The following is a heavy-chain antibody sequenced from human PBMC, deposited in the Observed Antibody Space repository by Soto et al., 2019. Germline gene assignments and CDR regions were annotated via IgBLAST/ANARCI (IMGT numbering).Heavy chain of an antibody. V-gene: IGHV3-48*02. D-gene: IGHD6-19*01. CDR2: ITSDTKTI. CDR3: ARSVEGHFDY. J-gene: IGHJ4*02. CDR1: GCRFSIYS. Sequence: EVQLVESGGNLVQPGGSLRLSCAASGCRFSIYSMNWVRQAPGKGLEWAAYITSDTKTIKYADSVKGRVTISRDNGKNSVYLHMNSLRDEDTAVYYCARSVEGHFDYWGQGTVVTVSA.